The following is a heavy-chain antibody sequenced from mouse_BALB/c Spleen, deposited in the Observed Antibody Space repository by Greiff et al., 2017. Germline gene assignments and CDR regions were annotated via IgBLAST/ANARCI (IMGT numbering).Heavy chain of an antibody. CDR2: INPSNGRT. V-gene: IGHV1S81*02. CDR3: ARQLGLRPFDY. D-gene: IGHD3-1*01. J-gene: IGHJ2*01. CDR1: GYTFTSYW. Sequence: VQLQQPGAELVKPGASVKLSCKASGYTFTSYWMHWVKQRPGQGLEWIGEINPSNGRTNYNEKFKSKATLTVDKSSSTAYMQLSSLTSEDSAVYYCARQLGLRPFDYWGQGTTLTVSS.